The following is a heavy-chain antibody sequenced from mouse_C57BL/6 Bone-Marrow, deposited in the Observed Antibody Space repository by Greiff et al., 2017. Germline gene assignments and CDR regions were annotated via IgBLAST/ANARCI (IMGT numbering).Heavy chain of an antibody. Sequence: VQLQQPGAELVMPGASVKLSCKASGYTFTSYWMHWVKQRPGQGLEWIGEIDPSDSYTNYNQKFKGKSTLTVDKSSSTAYMQLSSLTSEDSAVXDCARRGNYFYAMDYWGQGTSVTVSS. V-gene: IGHV1-69*01. J-gene: IGHJ4*01. CDR2: IDPSDSYT. CDR1: GYTFTSYW. CDR3: ARRGNYFYAMDY. D-gene: IGHD2-1*01.